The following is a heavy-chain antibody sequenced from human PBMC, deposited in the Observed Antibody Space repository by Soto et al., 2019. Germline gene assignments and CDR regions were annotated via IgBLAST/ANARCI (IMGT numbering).Heavy chain of an antibody. CDR3: AKGGYCSSTSCRPHYYYYGMDV. V-gene: IGHV3-30*18. D-gene: IGHD2-2*01. Sequence: PGGSLRLSCAASGFTFSSYGMHWVRQAPGKGLEWVAVISYDGSNKYYADSVKGRFTISRDNSKNTLYLQMNSLRAEDTAVYYCAKGGYCSSTSCRPHYYYYGMDVWGQGTTVTVSS. CDR2: ISYDGSNK. CDR1: GFTFSSYG. J-gene: IGHJ6*02.